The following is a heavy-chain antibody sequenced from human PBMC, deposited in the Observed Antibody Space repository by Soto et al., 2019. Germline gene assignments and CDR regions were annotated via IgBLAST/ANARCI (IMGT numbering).Heavy chain of an antibody. V-gene: IGHV4-34*01. D-gene: IGHD3-3*01. CDR1: GGSFSGYY. J-gene: IGHJ3*01. Sequence: SETLSLTCAVYGGSFSGYYWSWIRQPPGKGQEWIGEINHSGSTNYNPSLKSRVTISIDTSKNQFSLKLSSVTAADTAVFFCERDLVFYVKFLGNWRSPHGTDSFDLWGQGAMVTVSS. CDR2: INHSGST. CDR3: ERDLVFYVKFLGNWRSPHGTDSFDL.